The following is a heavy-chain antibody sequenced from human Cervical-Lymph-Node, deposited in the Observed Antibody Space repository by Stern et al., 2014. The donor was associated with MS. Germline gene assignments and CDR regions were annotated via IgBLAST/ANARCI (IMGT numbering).Heavy chain of an antibody. D-gene: IGHD4-17*01. Sequence: QVQLVESGAEVREPGTSVNISCKASGSALSNYAIHWVRQAPGQGPVWVGIIIPSDGLPAYSQKFQGRVTMTRDTSARTVYMEVRSLRSEDTAVYYCATPLPYAAWGQGTLVTVSS. J-gene: IGHJ5*02. CDR1: GSALSNYA. CDR2: IIPSDGLP. CDR3: ATPLPYAA. V-gene: IGHV1-46*01.